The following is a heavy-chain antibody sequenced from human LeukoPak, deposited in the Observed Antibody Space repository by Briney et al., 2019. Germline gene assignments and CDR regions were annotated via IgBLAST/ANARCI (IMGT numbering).Heavy chain of an antibody. CDR2: TYYRSKWSN. D-gene: IGHD6-13*01. J-gene: IGHJ4*02. CDR3: ARIVGQQRDS. V-gene: IGHV6-1*01. CDR1: GDSVSSNSAA. Sequence: SQTLSLTCAISGDSVSSNSAAWNWTRQSPSRGLECLGRTYYRSKWSNDYALSVKGRITINPDTAKNQFSLQLKYVTPEDTAVYYCARIVGQQRDSWGQGTLVTVSS.